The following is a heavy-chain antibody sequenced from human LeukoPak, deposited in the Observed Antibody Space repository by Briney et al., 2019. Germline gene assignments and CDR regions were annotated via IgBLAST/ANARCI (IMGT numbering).Heavy chain of an antibody. CDR2: ISSSSCYI. J-gene: IGHJ5*02. Sequence: PGGSVRLSCVASGFTFSRYRINWLRPAPGKGLDWVSSISSSSCYIYYADSVKGRFTISRDNAKHSLYLQMNSLGAEDTAVYYCARDRPYDSSGYYYFSRWFDPWGQGTLVSVSS. CDR1: GFTFSRYR. CDR3: ARDRPYDSSGYYYFSRWFDP. D-gene: IGHD3-22*01. V-gene: IGHV3-21*01.